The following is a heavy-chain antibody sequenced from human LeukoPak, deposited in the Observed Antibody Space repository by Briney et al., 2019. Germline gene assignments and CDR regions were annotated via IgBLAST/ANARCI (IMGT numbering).Heavy chain of an antibody. V-gene: IGHV1-18*01. J-gene: IGHJ4*02. CDR3: ARDQRELLDY. CDR2: ISGYNGNT. CDR1: TYTFTRYG. D-gene: IGHD1-26*01. Sequence: ASVKVSCKASTYTFTRYGISWVRQAPGQGLEWMGWISGYNGNTNYAQKFLGRVTMTRDTSISTAYMELSRLRSDDTAVYYCARDQRELLDYWGQGTLVTVSS.